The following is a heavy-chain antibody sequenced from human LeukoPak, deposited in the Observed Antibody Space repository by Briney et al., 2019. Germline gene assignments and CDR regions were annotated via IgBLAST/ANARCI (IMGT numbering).Heavy chain of an antibody. CDR2: IYYSGAT. CDR3: ARQTSSWYPEFDY. J-gene: IGHJ4*02. Sequence: SETLSLTCTVSGGSMSSYYWSWIRQPPGKGLEWIAYIYYSGATNYSPSLKSRVTISVDRSKNQFSLKLNSVTAADTAVYYCARQTSSWYPEFDYWGQGTLVTVSS. D-gene: IGHD6-13*01. CDR1: GGSMSSYY. V-gene: IGHV4-59*08.